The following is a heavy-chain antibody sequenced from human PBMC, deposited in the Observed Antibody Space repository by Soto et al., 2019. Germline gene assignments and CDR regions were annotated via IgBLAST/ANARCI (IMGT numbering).Heavy chain of an antibody. J-gene: IGHJ6*02. CDR1: GFAFSSYA. D-gene: IGHD2-15*01. V-gene: IGHV3-23*01. CDR2: FSGRSYST. CDR3: ANKRWDVYADNGSRYSHYGMDV. Sequence: PGGSLRLSCAASGFAFSSYAMNWVRQAPGKGLEWVSAFSGRSYSTYYAESVKGRFTISRDNAKNMLYLQMQSLRDEDTARYFCANKRWDVYADNGSRYSHYGMDVWGQGTTVTVSS.